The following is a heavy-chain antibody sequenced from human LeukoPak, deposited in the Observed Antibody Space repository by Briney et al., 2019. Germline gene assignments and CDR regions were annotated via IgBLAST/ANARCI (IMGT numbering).Heavy chain of an antibody. CDR2: MNPNSGNT. Sequence: ASVKVSCKASGGTFSNSDISWVRQASGQGLEWMGWMNPNSGNTGYAQKFRGRVTITRNTSISTAYMELSSLRSEDTAVYYCARRESYTLFLQHWGQGTLVTVSS. V-gene: IGHV1-8*03. CDR1: GGTFSNSD. D-gene: IGHD1-26*01. CDR3: ARRESYTLFLQH. J-gene: IGHJ1*01.